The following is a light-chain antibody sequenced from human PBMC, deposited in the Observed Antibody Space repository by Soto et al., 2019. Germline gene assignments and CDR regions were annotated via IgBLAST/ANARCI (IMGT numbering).Light chain of an antibody. CDR3: QQYDYWWT. CDR2: SAS. J-gene: IGKJ1*01. Sequence: VVMTQSPATLSLSPGERATLSCRASQSISDRLAWYHQRPGQAPRLLIYSASARATGVPARFSGSGSGTEFTLTISSLQSEDFGVYFCQQYDYWWTFGQGTKV. CDR1: QSISDR. V-gene: IGKV3-15*01.